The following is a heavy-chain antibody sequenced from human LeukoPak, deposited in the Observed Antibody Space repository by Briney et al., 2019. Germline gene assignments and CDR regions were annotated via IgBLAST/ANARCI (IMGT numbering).Heavy chain of an antibody. V-gene: IGHV3-30*18. CDR3: AKVGLEVVAATPGMDV. CDR2: ISYDGSNK. J-gene: IGHJ6*02. CDR1: GFTFSSYG. Sequence: GGSLRLSCAASGFTFSSYGMHWVRQAPGKGLEWVAVISYDGSNKYYADSVKGRFTISRDNSKNTLYLQMNSLRAEDTAVYYCAKVGLEVVAATPGMDVWGQGTTVTVSS. D-gene: IGHD2-15*01.